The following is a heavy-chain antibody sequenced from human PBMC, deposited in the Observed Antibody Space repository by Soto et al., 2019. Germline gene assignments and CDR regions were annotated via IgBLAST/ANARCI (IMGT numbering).Heavy chain of an antibody. Sequence: GGSLRLSCAASGFTFSTYTMSWVRQAPGKGLEWVSGISGSGIITYYTDSVKGRFTISRDNSKNTVFLQMNSLRDENTAVYYCVKPPVTPASYYYYDMDVWGQGTTVTV. V-gene: IGHV3-23*01. CDR2: ISGSGIIT. CDR3: VKPPVTPASYYYYDMDV. J-gene: IGHJ6*02. CDR1: GFTFSTYT. D-gene: IGHD4-4*01.